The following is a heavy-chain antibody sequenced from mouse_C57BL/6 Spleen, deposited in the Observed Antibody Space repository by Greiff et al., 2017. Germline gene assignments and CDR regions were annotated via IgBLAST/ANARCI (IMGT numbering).Heavy chain of an antibody. CDR2: IDTETGDT. J-gene: IGHJ3*01. V-gene: IGHV14-4*01. Sequence: EVKLQESGAELVRPGASVKLSCTASGFNIKDDYMHWVKQRPEQGLEWIGWIDTETGDTAYDSKFQGKAPITADTSSNTAYLQLSSLTSEDTAVYYCTLYYSNSWFAYWGQGLWSLSLQ. CDR1: GFNIKDDY. CDR3: TLYYSNSWFAY. D-gene: IGHD2-5*01.